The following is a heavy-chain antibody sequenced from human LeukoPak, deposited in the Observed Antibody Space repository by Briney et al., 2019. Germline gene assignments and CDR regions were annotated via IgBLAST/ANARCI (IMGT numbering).Heavy chain of an antibody. CDR1: GITLSNYG. V-gene: IGHV3-23*01. J-gene: IGHJ4*02. Sequence: GGSLRLSCAVSGITLSNYGMSWVRQAPGKGLEWVSGISGSGGNTYYADSVKGRFTISRDNSKNTLYLQMNSLRAEDTAVYYCAKDRGFSGYDFLQRGEAGFDYWGQGTLVTVSS. CDR2: ISGSGGNT. CDR3: AKDRGFSGYDFLQRGEAGFDY. D-gene: IGHD5-12*01.